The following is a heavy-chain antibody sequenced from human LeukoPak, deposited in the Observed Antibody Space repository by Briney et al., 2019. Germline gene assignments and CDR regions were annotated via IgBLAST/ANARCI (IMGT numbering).Heavy chain of an antibody. D-gene: IGHD3-9*01. J-gene: IGHJ6*04. Sequence: GGSLRLSCAASGFTFSSYEMNWVRQAPGKGLEWVSYISSSGSTIYYADSVKGRFTISRDNAKNSLYLQMNSLIAEDTAVYYCARDRDDWLNHPSYGMDVWGKGTTVTVSS. V-gene: IGHV3-48*03. CDR1: GFTFSSYE. CDR2: ISSSGSTI. CDR3: ARDRDDWLNHPSYGMDV.